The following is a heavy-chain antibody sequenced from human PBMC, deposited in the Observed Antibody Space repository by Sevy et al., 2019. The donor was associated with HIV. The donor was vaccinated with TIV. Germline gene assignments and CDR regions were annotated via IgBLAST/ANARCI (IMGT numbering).Heavy chain of an antibody. CDR2: TYYRSKWYN. CDR1: GDSVSSNSAA. V-gene: IGHV6-1*01. D-gene: IGHD6-13*01. J-gene: IGHJ4*02. Sequence: SQTLSLTCAISGDSVSSNSAAWNWIRQSPSRGLEWLGRTYYRSKWYNDYAVSVKSRITINPDTSKNQFSLQLNSVTPDDTAVYYCARDRPYSSSWYAVYQVYYFDYWGQGTLVTVSS. CDR3: ARDRPYSSSWYAVYQVYYFDY.